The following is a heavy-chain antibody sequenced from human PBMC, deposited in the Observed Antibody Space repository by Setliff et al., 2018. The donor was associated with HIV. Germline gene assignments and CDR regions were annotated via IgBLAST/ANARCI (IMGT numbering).Heavy chain of an antibody. CDR2: INPNSGAT. CDR1: GYTFAGYY. CDR3: ARSQINLVRGVVHYFDY. J-gene: IGHJ4*02. Sequence: GASVKVSCKASGYTFAGYYIHWVRQAPGQGLEWMGWINPNSGATKNAQKFQGRVTMTRDTSISTAHMELSSLRSEDMAVYYCARSQINLVRGVVHYFDYWGQGTLVTVS. V-gene: IGHV1-2*02. D-gene: IGHD3-10*01.